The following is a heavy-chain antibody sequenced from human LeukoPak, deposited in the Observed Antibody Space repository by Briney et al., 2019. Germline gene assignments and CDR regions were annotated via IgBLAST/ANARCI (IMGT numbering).Heavy chain of an antibody. V-gene: IGHV1-2*06. CDR1: GYTFTGYY. Sequence: ASVKVSCKASGYTFTGYYMHWVLQAPGQGLEWMGRINPNSGGTNYAQKFQGRVTMTRDTSISTAYMELSRLRSDDTAVYYCARDVVEMPTIFAFDIWGQGTMVTVSS. D-gene: IGHD5-24*01. CDR2: INPNSGGT. CDR3: ARDVVEMPTIFAFDI. J-gene: IGHJ3*02.